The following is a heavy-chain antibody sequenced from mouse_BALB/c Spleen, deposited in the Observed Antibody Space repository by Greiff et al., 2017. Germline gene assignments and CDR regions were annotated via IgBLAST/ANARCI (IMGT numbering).Heavy chain of an antibody. J-gene: IGHJ2*01. CDR1: GFSLTSYG. Sequence: QVQLKQSGPGLVQPSQSLSITCTVSGFSLTSYGVHWVRQSPGKGLEWLGVIWSGGSTDYNAAFISRLSISKDNSKSQVFFKMNSLQANDTAIYYCARIYDGYYFDYWGQGTTLTVSS. CDR2: IWSGGST. CDR3: ARIYDGYYFDY. D-gene: IGHD2-3*01. V-gene: IGHV2-2*02.